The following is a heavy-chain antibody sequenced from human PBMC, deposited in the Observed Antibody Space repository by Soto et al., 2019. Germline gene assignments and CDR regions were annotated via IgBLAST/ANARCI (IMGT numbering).Heavy chain of an antibody. Sequence: PGGSLRLSCAASGFTFSSYSMNWVRQAPGKGLEWVSSISSSSSYIYYADSVKGRFTISRDNAKNSLYLQMNSLRAEDTAVYYCARDSSSSSGRISLWGQGTLVTVSS. V-gene: IGHV3-21*01. D-gene: IGHD6-6*01. CDR3: ARDSSSSSGRISL. J-gene: IGHJ4*02. CDR2: ISSSSSYI. CDR1: GFTFSSYS.